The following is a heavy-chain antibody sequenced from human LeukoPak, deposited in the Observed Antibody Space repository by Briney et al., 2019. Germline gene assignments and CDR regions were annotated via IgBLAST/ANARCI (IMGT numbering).Heavy chain of an antibody. CDR2: IRGAVDST. Sequence: GGSLRLSCAASGFTFSNYAMGWVRQAPGKGLEWVSSIRGAVDSTHHADAVKGRFTISRDNSKNTLYLQMNSLRAEDTARYYCAKASTRDTGYYFDSWGQGTLVTVSS. CDR3: AKASTRDTGYYFDS. CDR1: GFTFSNYA. V-gene: IGHV3-23*01. J-gene: IGHJ4*02. D-gene: IGHD3-9*01.